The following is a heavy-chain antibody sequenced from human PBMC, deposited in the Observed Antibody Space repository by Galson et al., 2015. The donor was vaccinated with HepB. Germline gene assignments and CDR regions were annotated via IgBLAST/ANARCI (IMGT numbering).Heavy chain of an antibody. CDR3: ATLLWFGVRMDV. Sequence: SVKVSCKVSGYTLTELSMHWVRQAPGKGLEWMGGFDPEDGETIYAQKFQGRVTMTEDTSTDTAYMELSSLRSEDTAVYYCATLLWFGVRMDVWGQGTTVTVSS. CDR2: FDPEDGET. V-gene: IGHV1-24*01. CDR1: GYTLTELS. D-gene: IGHD3-10*01. J-gene: IGHJ6*02.